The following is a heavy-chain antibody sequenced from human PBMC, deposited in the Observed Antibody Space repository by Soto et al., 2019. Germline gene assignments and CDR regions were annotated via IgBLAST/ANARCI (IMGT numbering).Heavy chain of an antibody. CDR3: AKGYYDLPFAF. J-gene: IGHJ4*02. D-gene: IGHD3-3*01. CDR2: ITSSGSAT. V-gene: IGHV3-23*01. CDR1: GFTFSSHA. Sequence: EVHLLESGGGLVQPGGSLRLSCAASGFTFSSHAMSWVRQAPGKGLEWVSAITSSGSATYYADSVRGRFIISRDNSKNTLYLQLSSLRAEDTAVYYCAKGYYDLPFAFWGQGARVAVSS.